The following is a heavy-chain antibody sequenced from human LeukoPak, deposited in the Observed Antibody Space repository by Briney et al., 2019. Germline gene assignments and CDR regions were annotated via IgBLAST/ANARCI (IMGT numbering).Heavy chain of an antibody. CDR3: ARSLHGSGSYPYYYYVMDV. Sequence: GESLKISCKGSGYSFTSYWIGWVRQMPGKGLEWMGIIYPGGSDTRYSPSFQGQVTISADKSISTAYLQWSSLKASDTAMYYCARSLHGSGSYPYYYYVMDVWGQGTTATVSS. J-gene: IGHJ6*02. D-gene: IGHD3-10*01. V-gene: IGHV5-51*01. CDR2: IYPGGSDT. CDR1: GYSFTSYW.